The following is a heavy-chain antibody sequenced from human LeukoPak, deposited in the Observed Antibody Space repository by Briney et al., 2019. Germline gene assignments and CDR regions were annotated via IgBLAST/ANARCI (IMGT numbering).Heavy chain of an antibody. Sequence: GRSLRLSCAASGFTFYDYAMHWVRHAPGKSLEWVSGISWNSGSIGYADSVKGRFTISRDNAKNSLYLQMNSLRAEDTALYYCAKGDNYYYYYGMDVWGQGTTVTVSS. D-gene: IGHD2-15*01. CDR1: GFTFYDYA. V-gene: IGHV3-9*01. CDR3: AKGDNYYYYYGMDV. CDR2: ISWNSGSI. J-gene: IGHJ6*02.